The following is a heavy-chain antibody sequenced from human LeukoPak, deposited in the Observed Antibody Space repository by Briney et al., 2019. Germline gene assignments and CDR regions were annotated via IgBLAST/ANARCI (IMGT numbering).Heavy chain of an antibody. CDR3: ATDTRYSSGWYYFDY. V-gene: IGHV1-24*01. CDR2: FDPEDGET. Sequence: ASVKVSCKVSGYTLTELSMHWVRRAPGKGLEWMGGFDPEDGETIYAQKFQGRVTMTEDTSTDTAYMELSSLRSEDTAVYYCATDTRYSSGWYYFDYWGQGTLVTVSS. D-gene: IGHD6-19*01. CDR1: GYTLTELS. J-gene: IGHJ4*02.